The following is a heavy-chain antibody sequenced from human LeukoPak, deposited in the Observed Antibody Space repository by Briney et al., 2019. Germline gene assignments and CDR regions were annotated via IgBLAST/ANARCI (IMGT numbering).Heavy chain of an antibody. CDR2: IYSGDSHT. CDR3: ASARHGDYVWDY. D-gene: IGHD4-17*01. Sequence: GESLKISCKGSGYSFTYWIGWVRQMPGKGLGWMGIIYSGDSHTKYSPSFQGRVTISADKSISTAYLQWSSLEASDTAMYYCASARHGDYVWDYWGQGTLVTVSS. V-gene: IGHV5-51*01. CDR1: GYSFTYW. J-gene: IGHJ4*02.